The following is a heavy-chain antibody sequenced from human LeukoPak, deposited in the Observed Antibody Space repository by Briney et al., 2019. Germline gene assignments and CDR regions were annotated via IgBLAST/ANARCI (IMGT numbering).Heavy chain of an antibody. J-gene: IGHJ5*02. CDR2: ISGSGGST. Sequence: WGSLRLSCAASGFTFSSYAMSWVRQAPGKGLEWVSAISGSGGSTYYADSVKGRFTISRDNSKNTLYLQMNSLRAEDTAVYYCARGLRAAAGTAFDPWGQGTLVTVSS. CDR3: ARGLRAAAGTAFDP. CDR1: GFTFSSYA. D-gene: IGHD6-13*01. V-gene: IGHV3-23*01.